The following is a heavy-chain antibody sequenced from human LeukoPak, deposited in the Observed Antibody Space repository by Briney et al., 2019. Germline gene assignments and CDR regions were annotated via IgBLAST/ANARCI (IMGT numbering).Heavy chain of an antibody. Sequence: SQTLSLTCSVSGDSISSGGYYWSWIRQHPGKGLEWIGYISYSGSTYYNPSLKSRVTISIDTSKNQFSLKLSSLTAADTAVYYCARDLGTVRNWYFDLWGRGTLVTVSS. V-gene: IGHV4-31*03. CDR2: ISYSGST. J-gene: IGHJ2*01. D-gene: IGHD4-17*01. CDR3: ARDLGTVRNWYFDL. CDR1: GDSISSGGYY.